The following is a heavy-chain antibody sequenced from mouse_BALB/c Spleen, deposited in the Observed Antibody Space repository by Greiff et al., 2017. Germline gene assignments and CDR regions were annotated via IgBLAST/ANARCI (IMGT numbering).Heavy chain of an antibody. V-gene: IGHV5-17*02. CDR2: ISSGSSTI. Sequence: EVQLVDSGGGLVQPGGSRKLSCAASGFTFSSFGMHWVRQAPEKGLEWVAYISSGSSTIYYADTVKGRFTISRDNPKNTLFLQMTSLRSEDTAMYYCARATARAMDYWGQGTSVTVSS. CDR1: GFTFSSFG. J-gene: IGHJ4*01. D-gene: IGHD1-2*01. CDR3: ARATARAMDY.